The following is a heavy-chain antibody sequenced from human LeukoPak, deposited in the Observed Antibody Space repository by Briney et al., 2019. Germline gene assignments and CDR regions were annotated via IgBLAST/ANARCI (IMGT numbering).Heavy chain of an antibody. V-gene: IGHV3-64*01. Sequence: GGSLRLSCAASGFLVSSYSMHWVRQAPGKGLEFVSAISKNGENTYYANSVKGRFTISRDNSKNTLYLQMNSLRAEDTAVYYCAKDSDDYYGSGSEFDYWGQGTLVTVSS. CDR2: ISKNGENT. D-gene: IGHD3-10*01. CDR1: GFLVSSYS. CDR3: AKDSDDYYGSGSEFDY. J-gene: IGHJ4*02.